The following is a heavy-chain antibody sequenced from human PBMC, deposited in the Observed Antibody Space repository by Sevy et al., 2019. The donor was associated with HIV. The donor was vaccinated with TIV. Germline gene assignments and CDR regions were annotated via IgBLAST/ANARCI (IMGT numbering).Heavy chain of an antibody. J-gene: IGHJ4*02. CDR2: INTSGGAT. CDR1: GYSFSSYY. Sequence: ASVKVSCKTSGYSFSSYYMNWVRQAPGQGLEWLGIINTSGGATNYAQKVLGRVTMTRVTSTSTVYMELRSLRSEDTAVYYCARDQGGRGRQGFDYWGQGTLVTVSS. D-gene: IGHD2-15*01. V-gene: IGHV1-46*01. CDR3: ARDQGGRGRQGFDY.